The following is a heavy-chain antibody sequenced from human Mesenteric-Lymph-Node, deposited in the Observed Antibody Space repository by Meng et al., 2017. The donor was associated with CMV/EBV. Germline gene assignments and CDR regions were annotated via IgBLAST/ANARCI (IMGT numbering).Heavy chain of an antibody. CDR1: GYTFSSYG. CDR2: ISAHNGNT. J-gene: IGHJ6*02. V-gene: IGHV1-18*01. CDR3: ARDSTQWLRVAHEAFDV. Sequence: ASVKVSCKASGYTFSSYGISWVRQAPGQGLEWMGWISAHNGNTNYAQKFQDRVTMTTDTSTSTVYMELRSLRSDDTAVYYRARDSTQWLRVAHEAFDVWGQGTTVTVSS. D-gene: IGHD5-12*01.